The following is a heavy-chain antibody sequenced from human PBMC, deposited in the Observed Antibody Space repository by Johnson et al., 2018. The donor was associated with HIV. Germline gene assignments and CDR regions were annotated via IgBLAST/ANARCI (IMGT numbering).Heavy chain of an antibody. J-gene: IGHJ3*02. CDR1: GFTFSNAW. V-gene: IGHV3-30*14. Sequence: QVQLVESGGGVVRPGGSLTLSCVVSGFTFSNAWMSWVRQAPGKGLEWLSVISYDGSYKYYADSVKGRFTISIDNSKNTLYLQMNSLRAEDTAVYYCARMKRWLPQKNAFDIWGQGTMVTVSS. D-gene: IGHD5-24*01. CDR3: ARMKRWLPQKNAFDI. CDR2: ISYDGSYK.